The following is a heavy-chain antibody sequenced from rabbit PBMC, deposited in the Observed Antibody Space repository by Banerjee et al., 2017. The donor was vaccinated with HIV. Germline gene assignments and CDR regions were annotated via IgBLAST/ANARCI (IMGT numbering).Heavy chain of an antibody. Sequence: QEQLVESGGDLVKPEGSLTLTCTASGFSFSSSYYMCWVRQAPGKGLEWIACIGAGNSGTIYYANWAKGRFTISKTSSTTVTLQMTSLTAADTATYFCAREALHLTYGYAGVAYATGDGMDLWGPGTLVTVS. CDR2: IGAGNSGTI. D-gene: IGHD6-1*01. J-gene: IGHJ6*01. CDR1: GFSFSSSYY. V-gene: IGHV1S45*01. CDR3: AREALHLTYGYAGVAYATGDGMDL.